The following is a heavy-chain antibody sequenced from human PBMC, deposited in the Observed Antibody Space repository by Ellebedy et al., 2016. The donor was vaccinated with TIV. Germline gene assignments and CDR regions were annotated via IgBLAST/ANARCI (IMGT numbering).Heavy chain of an antibody. CDR1: GFTFSDYG. J-gene: IGHJ4*02. Sequence: GESLKISCAASGFTFSDYGMHWVRQAPGKGLEWVAFMRYDGSNKYYADSVKCRFTISRDNSKNTLYLRMNSLRAEDTAVYYCAKFPYYYDSSGYSFWGQGTLVTVSS. D-gene: IGHD3-22*01. V-gene: IGHV3-30*02. CDR2: MRYDGSNK. CDR3: AKFPYYYDSSGYSF.